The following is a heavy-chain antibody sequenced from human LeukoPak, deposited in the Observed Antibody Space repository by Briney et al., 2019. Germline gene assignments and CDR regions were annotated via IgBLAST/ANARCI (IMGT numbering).Heavy chain of an antibody. D-gene: IGHD3-3*01. CDR2: ISANNGEI. Sequence: SVMVSCKASGFTFTNYGISWVRQAPGQGLEWMSWISANNGEIRYAQKFQGRVIMTTDTSTTTAYMELTSLRSDDTAVYYCARVPPSGHQIFGSDYWGQGTVVSFSS. J-gene: IGHJ4*02. V-gene: IGHV1-18*04. CDR1: GFTFTNYG. CDR3: ARVPPSGHQIFGSDY.